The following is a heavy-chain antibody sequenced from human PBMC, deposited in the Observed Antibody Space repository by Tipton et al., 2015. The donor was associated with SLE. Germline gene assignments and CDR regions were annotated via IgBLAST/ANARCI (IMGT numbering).Heavy chain of an antibody. CDR2: IYYSGST. V-gene: IGHV4-30-4*08. Sequence: TLSLTCTVSGGSISSHYWSWIRQPPGKGLEWIGYIYYSGSTYYNPSLKSRVTISVDTSKNQFSLKLSSVTAADTAVYYCAREGRGTGFDYWGQGTLVTVSS. D-gene: IGHD3-10*01. CDR3: AREGRGTGFDY. J-gene: IGHJ4*02. CDR1: GGSISSHY.